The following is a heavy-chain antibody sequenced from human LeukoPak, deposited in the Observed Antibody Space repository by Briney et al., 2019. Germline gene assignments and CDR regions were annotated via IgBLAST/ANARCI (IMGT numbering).Heavy chain of an antibody. CDR1: GGSFSGYY. V-gene: IGHV4-34*01. CDR2: INHSGST. J-gene: IGHJ3*02. CDR3: ARVGARGNI. D-gene: IGHD1-26*01. Sequence: PPETLSLTCAVYGGSFSGYYWSWIRQPPGKGLEWIGEINHSGSTNYNPSLKSRVTISVDTSKNQFSLKLSSVTAADTAVYYCARVGARGNIWGQGTMVTVSS.